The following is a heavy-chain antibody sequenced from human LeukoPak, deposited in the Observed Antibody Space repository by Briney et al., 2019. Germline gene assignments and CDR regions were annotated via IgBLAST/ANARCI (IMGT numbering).Heavy chain of an antibody. CDR2: INWNGGST. D-gene: IGHD3-10*01. J-gene: IGHJ4*02. Sequence: AGGSLRLSCAASGFTFSSYAMSWVRQAPGKGLEWVSDINWNGGSTGYADSVKGRFTISRDNAKNSLYLQMNSLRAEDTALYHCARRRDGSGSYYNGEFDYWGQGTLVTVSS. CDR3: ARRRDGSGSYYNGEFDY. V-gene: IGHV3-20*01. CDR1: GFTFSSYA.